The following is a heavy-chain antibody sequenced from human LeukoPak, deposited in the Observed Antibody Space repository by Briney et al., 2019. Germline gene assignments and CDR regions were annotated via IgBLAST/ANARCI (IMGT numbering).Heavy chain of an antibody. D-gene: IGHD6-19*01. CDR1: GFTFSSYW. J-gene: IGHJ4*02. CDR3: ARVSSLIAVAGTFDY. CDR2: IKQDGSEK. V-gene: IGHV3-7*01. Sequence: GGSLRLSCAASGFTFSSYWVSWVRQAPGKGLEWVANIKQDGSEKYYVDSVKGRFTISRDNAKNSLYLQMNSLRAEDTAVYYCARVSSLIAVAGTFDYWGQGTLVTVSS.